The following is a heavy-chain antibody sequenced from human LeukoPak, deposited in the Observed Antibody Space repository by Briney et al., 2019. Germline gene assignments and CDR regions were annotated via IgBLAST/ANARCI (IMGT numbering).Heavy chain of an antibody. CDR1: GYSFTSYR. V-gene: IGHV5-51*01. CDR3: ARRNGYSSGSYYFDY. CDR2: IYPGDSDT. J-gene: IGHJ4*02. Sequence: GESLKISCKGSGYSFTSYRIGWVRQMPGKGLEWMGIIYPGDSDTRYSPSFQGQVTISADKSISTAYLQWSSLKASDTAMYYCARRNGYSSGSYYFDYWGQGTLVTVSS. D-gene: IGHD6-19*01.